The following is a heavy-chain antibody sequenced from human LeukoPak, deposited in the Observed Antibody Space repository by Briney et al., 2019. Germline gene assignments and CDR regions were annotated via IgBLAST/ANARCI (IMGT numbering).Heavy chain of an antibody. Sequence: PSETLSLTCTVSGGSISSSNFYWGWFRQPPGKGLEWIGSIYYSGSTYYNPSLKSRVTISVDTSKNQFSLKLSSVTAADTAVYYCATLGYSYGTDYWGQGTLVTVSS. CDR3: ATLGYSYGTDY. CDR1: GGSISSSNFY. D-gene: IGHD5-18*01. CDR2: IYYSGST. J-gene: IGHJ4*02. V-gene: IGHV4-39*07.